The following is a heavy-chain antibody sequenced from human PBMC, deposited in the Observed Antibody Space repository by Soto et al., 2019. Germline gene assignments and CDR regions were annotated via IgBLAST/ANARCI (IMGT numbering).Heavy chain of an antibody. V-gene: IGHV1-69*01. CDR1: GGTFSSYA. CDR3: ARDLHYGDYWGGWFDP. Sequence: QLQLVQSGAEVKKPGSSVKVSCKASGGTFSSYAISWLRQAPGQGLEWMGGIIPIFGTANYAQKFQGRVTITADESTSTAYMELSSLRSEDTAVYYCARDLHYGDYWGGWFDPWGQGTLVTVSS. J-gene: IGHJ5*02. CDR2: IIPIFGTA. D-gene: IGHD4-17*01.